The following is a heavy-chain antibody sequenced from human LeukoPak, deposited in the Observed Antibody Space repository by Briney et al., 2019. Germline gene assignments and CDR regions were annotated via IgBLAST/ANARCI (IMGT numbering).Heavy chain of an antibody. CDR3: ARGRIAAAGN. Sequence: KPSETLSLTCAVYGGSFSGYYWSWIRQPPGKGLEWIGEINHSGSTNYNPSLKSRVTISVDTSKNQFSLKLSSVTAADTAVYYCARGRIAAAGNWGQGTLVTVPS. CDR2: INHSGST. J-gene: IGHJ4*02. D-gene: IGHD6-13*01. V-gene: IGHV4-34*01. CDR1: GGSFSGYY.